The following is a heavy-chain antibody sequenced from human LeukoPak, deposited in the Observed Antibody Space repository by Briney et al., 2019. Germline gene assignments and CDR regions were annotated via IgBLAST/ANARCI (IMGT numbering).Heavy chain of an antibody. D-gene: IGHD2-15*01. V-gene: IGHV3-30*04. Sequence: QPGGSLRLSCAASGFTFSSYAMHCVRQAPGKGLEWVAVISYDGSNKYYADSVKGRFTISRDNSKNTLYLQMNSLRAEGTAVYYCARDAVYCSGGSCYLYFDYWGQGTLVTVSS. CDR3: ARDAVYCSGGSCYLYFDY. CDR2: ISYDGSNK. CDR1: GFTFSSYA. J-gene: IGHJ4*02.